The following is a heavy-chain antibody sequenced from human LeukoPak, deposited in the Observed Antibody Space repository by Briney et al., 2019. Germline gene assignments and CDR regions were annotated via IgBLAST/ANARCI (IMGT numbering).Heavy chain of an antibody. V-gene: IGHV3-20*04. CDR3: ARGKYDPPLDC. J-gene: IGHJ4*02. Sequence: GGSLRLSCAASGFTFDDYGMSWVRQAPGKGLEWVSGINWNGGSTGYAASVKGRFTISRDNAKNSLYLQMNSLRAEDTALYYCARGKYDPPLDCWGQGTLVTVSP. CDR1: GFTFDDYG. D-gene: IGHD3-3*01. CDR2: INWNGGST.